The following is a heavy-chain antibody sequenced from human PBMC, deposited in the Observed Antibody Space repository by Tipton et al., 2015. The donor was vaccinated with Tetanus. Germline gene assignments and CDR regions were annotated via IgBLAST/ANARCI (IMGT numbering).Heavy chain of an antibody. V-gene: IGHV3-30*18. CDR3: AKADSGGNYYWGYFDY. CDR2: ISYDGSNK. CDR1: GFTFSRYD. Sequence: SLRLSCAASGFTFSRYDMHWVRQAPGKGLEWVAIISYDGSNKYYADSVKGRFTISRDNSKNTLYLQMNSLRAEDTAVYYCAKADSGGNYYWGYFDYWGQGTLVTVSS. D-gene: IGHD1-26*01. J-gene: IGHJ4*02.